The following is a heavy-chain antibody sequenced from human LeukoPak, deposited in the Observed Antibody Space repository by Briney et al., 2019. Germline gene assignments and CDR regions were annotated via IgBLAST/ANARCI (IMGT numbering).Heavy chain of an antibody. CDR2: IYYSGST. Sequence: PSETLSLTCTVSGGSISNSSYYWGWIRQPPGKGLEWIGSIYYSGSTYYNPSLKSRVTISVDTSKNQFSLKLSSVTAADTAVYYCARHRGSIVATAWWFDPWGQGTLVTVSS. V-gene: IGHV4-39*01. J-gene: IGHJ5*02. CDR1: GGSISNSSYY. D-gene: IGHD5-12*01. CDR3: ARHRGSIVATAWWFDP.